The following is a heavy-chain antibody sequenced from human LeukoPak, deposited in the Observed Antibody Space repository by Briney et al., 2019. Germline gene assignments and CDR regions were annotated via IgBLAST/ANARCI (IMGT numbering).Heavy chain of an antibody. D-gene: IGHD2-15*01. V-gene: IGHV3-48*03. Sequence: PGGSLRLSCAASGFTFSSYEINWVRQAPGRGLGWVSYISSSGSTIYYADSVKGRFTISRDNAKNPLYLQMNSLRAEDTAVYYCARGGGDSNLLLWGQGTLVTVSS. CDR2: ISSSGSTI. CDR1: GFTFSSYE. J-gene: IGHJ4*02. CDR3: ARGGGDSNLLL.